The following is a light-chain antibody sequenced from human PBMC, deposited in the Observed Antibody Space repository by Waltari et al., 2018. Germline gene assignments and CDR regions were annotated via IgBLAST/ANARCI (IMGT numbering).Light chain of an antibody. CDR2: VNSDGSH. CDR3: QTGGHGTWV. V-gene: IGLV4-69*01. J-gene: IGLJ3*02. Sequence: QLVLTQSPSASASLGASVKLTCTLSSGHSSNVIAWLQQQPEKGPRYLMKVNSDGSHNKGDGIPDRFSGSGSGAERYLTISSLQSEDEADYHCQTGGHGTWVFGGGTKLTVL. CDR1: SGHSSNV.